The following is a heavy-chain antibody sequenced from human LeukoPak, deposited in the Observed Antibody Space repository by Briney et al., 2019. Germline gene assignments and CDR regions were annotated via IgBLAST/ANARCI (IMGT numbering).Heavy chain of an antibody. Sequence: GGSLRLSCEASGFTFSTYAMHWVRQAPGKGLEWVAVLWSDGSNKNHADSVKGRFTISRDNSKNTLYLQMNSLRAEDTAVYFCAREGRWLQSRLFDYWGQGTLVTGSS. CDR2: LWSDGSNK. CDR3: AREGRWLQSRLFDY. CDR1: GFTFSTYA. V-gene: IGHV3-33*01. J-gene: IGHJ4*02. D-gene: IGHD5-24*01.